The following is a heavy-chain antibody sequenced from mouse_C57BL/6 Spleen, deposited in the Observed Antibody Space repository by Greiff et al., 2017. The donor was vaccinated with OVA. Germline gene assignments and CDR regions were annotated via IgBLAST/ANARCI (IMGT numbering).Heavy chain of an antibody. D-gene: IGHD2-14*01. CDR3: ARRGGTDYSDY. CDR2: IDPSDSYT. Sequence: QVQLQQPGAELVKPGASVKLSCKASGYTFTSYWMQWVKQRPGQGLEWIGEIDPSDSYTNYNQKFKGKATLTVDTSSSTAYMQLSSLTSEDSAVYYCARRGGTDYSDYWGQGTTLTVSS. J-gene: IGHJ2*01. V-gene: IGHV1-50*01. CDR1: GYTFTSYW.